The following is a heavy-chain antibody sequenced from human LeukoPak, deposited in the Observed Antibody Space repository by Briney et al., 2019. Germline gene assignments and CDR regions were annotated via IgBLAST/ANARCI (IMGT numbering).Heavy chain of an antibody. J-gene: IGHJ4*02. CDR2: ISAYNGNT. Sequence: GASVKVSCKASGYTFTSYSFSWVRQAPGQGLEWMGWISAYNGNTNYAQKLQGRVTMTTDTSTSTAYMELRSLRSDDTAVCYCARDQVIAAAGPPLNYWGQGTLVTVSS. CDR1: GYTFTSYS. D-gene: IGHD6-13*01. V-gene: IGHV1-18*01. CDR3: ARDQVIAAAGPPLNY.